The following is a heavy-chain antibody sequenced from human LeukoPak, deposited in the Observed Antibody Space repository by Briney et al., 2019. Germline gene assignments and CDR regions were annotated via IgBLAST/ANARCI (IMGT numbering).Heavy chain of an antibody. D-gene: IGHD3-16*01. Sequence: GGSLRLSCAVSGSTVSSRYMSWVRQAPGKGLEWVSDIYSGGSTYYADSVKGRFSISRDNSKNTVYLQMNSLRLEDTAVYYCARPRGDFSFDYWGQGTLVTVSS. V-gene: IGHV3-66*04. CDR2: IYSGGST. CDR1: GSTVSSRY. CDR3: ARPRGDFSFDY. J-gene: IGHJ4*02.